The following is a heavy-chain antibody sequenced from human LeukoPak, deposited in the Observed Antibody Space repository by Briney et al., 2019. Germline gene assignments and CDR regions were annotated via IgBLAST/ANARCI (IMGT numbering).Heavy chain of an antibody. D-gene: IGHD3-22*01. V-gene: IGHV4-34*01. CDR2: INHSGST. CDR1: GRSFSGYY. CDR3: ARGGYHSSSYYNYWYFDL. J-gene: IGHJ2*01. Sequence: SETLSLTCAVYGRSFSGYYWSWIRQPPGKGLEWIGEINHSGSTNYNPSLKSRVTMSVDTSKNQSSLKLSSVTAADTAVYYCARGGYHSSSYYNYWYFDLWGRGTLATVSS.